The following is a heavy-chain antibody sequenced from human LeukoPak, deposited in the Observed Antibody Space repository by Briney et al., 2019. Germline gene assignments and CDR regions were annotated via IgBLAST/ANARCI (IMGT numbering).Heavy chain of an antibody. CDR3: ARVRGSPWYYYDSSGLYYSDY. Sequence: GGSLRLSCAASGFTFNRYWMHWVRQAPGKGLVWVSRINSDGSSTSYADSVKGRFTISRDNAKNTLYLQMNSLRAEDTAVYYCARVRGSPWYYYDSSGLYYSDYWGQGTLVTVSS. CDR2: INSDGSST. CDR1: GFTFNRYW. V-gene: IGHV3-74*01. J-gene: IGHJ4*02. D-gene: IGHD3-22*01.